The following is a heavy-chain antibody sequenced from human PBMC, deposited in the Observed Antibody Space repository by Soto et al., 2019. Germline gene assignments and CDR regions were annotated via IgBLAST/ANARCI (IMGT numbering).Heavy chain of an antibody. Sequence: QVLLQQWGAGLLKPSETLSLTCAVYGGSFSAYYCSWIRQPPGKGLEWIGEINHSGSTNYNPSLKSRVTISVDTSKHQFSLKLSSVTAADTAVYYCARTSRFEYWGQGTLVTVSS. CDR2: INHSGST. CDR1: GGSFSAYY. J-gene: IGHJ4*02. D-gene: IGHD6-6*01. CDR3: ARTSRFEY. V-gene: IGHV4-34*01.